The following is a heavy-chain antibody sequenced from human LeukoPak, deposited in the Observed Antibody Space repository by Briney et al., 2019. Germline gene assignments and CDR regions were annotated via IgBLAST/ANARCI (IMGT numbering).Heavy chain of an antibody. CDR1: GYSISSGYY. D-gene: IGHD3-22*01. CDR2: IYHSGST. J-gene: IGHJ4*02. CDR3: AKEYYYDSSGYYYLPKGPFDY. V-gene: IGHV4-38-2*02. Sequence: PSETLSLTCTVSGYSISSGYYWGWIRQPPGKGLEWIGSIYHSGSTYYNPSLKSRVTISVDTSKNQFSLKLSSVTAADTAVYYCAKEYYYDSSGYYYLPKGPFDYWGQGTLVTVSS.